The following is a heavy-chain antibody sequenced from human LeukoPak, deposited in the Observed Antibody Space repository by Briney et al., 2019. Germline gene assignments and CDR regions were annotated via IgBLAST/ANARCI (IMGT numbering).Heavy chain of an antibody. Sequence: ASVKVSCKASGYTFTSYDISWVRQAPGQGLEWMGWISAYNGYTNYAQMLQGRVTMTTDTSTSTAYVELRSLRSDDTAVYYCARHESGYDFFFDYWGQGTLVTVSS. CDR3: ARHESGYDFFFDY. D-gene: IGHD5-12*01. V-gene: IGHV1-18*01. CDR2: ISAYNGYT. J-gene: IGHJ4*02. CDR1: GYTFTSYD.